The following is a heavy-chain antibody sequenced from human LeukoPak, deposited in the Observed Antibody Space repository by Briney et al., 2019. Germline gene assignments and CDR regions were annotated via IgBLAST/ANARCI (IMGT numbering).Heavy chain of an antibody. CDR3: ARPLSSGWYPYFDY. Sequence: ASVKVSCKASGYTFTGYYMHWVRQAPGQGLEWMGWINPNSGGTNYAQKFQGRVTMTRDTSISTAYMELSRLRSDDTAVYHCARPLSSGWYPYFDYWGQGTLVTVSS. CDR1: GYTFTGYY. D-gene: IGHD6-19*01. CDR2: INPNSGGT. V-gene: IGHV1-2*02. J-gene: IGHJ4*02.